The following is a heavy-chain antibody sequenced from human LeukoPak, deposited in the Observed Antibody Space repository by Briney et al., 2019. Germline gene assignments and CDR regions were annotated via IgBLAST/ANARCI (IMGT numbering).Heavy chain of an antibody. CDR1: GFTFSSYS. Sequence: PGESLRLSCAASGFTFSSYSMNWVRQAPGKGLEWVSYISSSSSTIYYADSVKGRFTISRDNAKNSLYLQMNSLRAEDTAVYYCAREDYYGSGPYYYYGMDVWGQGTTVTVSS. D-gene: IGHD3-10*01. CDR3: AREDYYGSGPYYYYGMDV. CDR2: ISSSSSTI. J-gene: IGHJ6*02. V-gene: IGHV3-48*01.